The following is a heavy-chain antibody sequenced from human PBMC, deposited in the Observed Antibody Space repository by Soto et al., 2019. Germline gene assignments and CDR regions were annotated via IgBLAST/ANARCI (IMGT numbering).Heavy chain of an antibody. Sequence: QVQLQESGPGLVKPSETLSLTCAVSGASIRSYHWSWIRQPAGKGLEWIGRMQHTGNTNYNPSLKSRVTMSVDTSKNQISLKMTSVTAADTAVYSCAKDVSSRRGFDPWGQGILVIVSS. CDR3: AKDVSSRRGFDP. V-gene: IGHV4-4*07. CDR2: MQHTGNT. D-gene: IGHD3-16*01. J-gene: IGHJ5*02. CDR1: GASIRSYH.